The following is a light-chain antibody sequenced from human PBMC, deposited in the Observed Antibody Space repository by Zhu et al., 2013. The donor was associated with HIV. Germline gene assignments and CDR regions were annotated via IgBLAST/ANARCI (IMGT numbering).Light chain of an antibody. J-gene: IGKJ1*01. Sequence: EIVLTQSPLSLPVTPGEPASISCRSSQNLLYSNGYNYLDWYLQKPGQSPQLLIYLGSNRASGVPDRFSGSGSGTDFTLKISRVEAEDVGVYYCMQALQPPWTFGQGTKVEIK. CDR3: MQALQPPWT. CDR2: LGS. V-gene: IGKV2-28*01. CDR1: QNLLYSNGYNY.